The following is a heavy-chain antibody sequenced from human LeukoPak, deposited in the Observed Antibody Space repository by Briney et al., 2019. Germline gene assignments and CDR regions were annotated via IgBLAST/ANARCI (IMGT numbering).Heavy chain of an antibody. CDR3: AKTQMRGRGAGAFDI. J-gene: IGHJ3*02. Sequence: GGSLRLSFAASGFTFSSYGMHWVRQAPGKGLEWVAVISYDGSNKYYADSVKGRFTISRDNSKNTLYLQMNSLRAEDTAVYCCAKTQMRGRGAGAFDIWGQGTMVTVSS. CDR2: ISYDGSNK. CDR1: GFTFSSYG. D-gene: IGHD6-19*01. V-gene: IGHV3-30*18.